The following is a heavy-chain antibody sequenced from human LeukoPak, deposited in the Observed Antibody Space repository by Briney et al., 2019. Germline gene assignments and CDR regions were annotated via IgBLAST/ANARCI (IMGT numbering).Heavy chain of an antibody. D-gene: IGHD1-26*01. J-gene: IGHJ4*02. CDR1: GFTFSSYE. CDR3: ASWGEGALDN. Sequence: GGSLRLSCAASGFTFSSYEMNWVRQAPGKGLEWVSYISSSGSTIYYADSVKGRFTISRDNAKNSLYLQMNSLRVEDTGVYYCASWGEGALDNWGQGTLVTVSS. CDR2: ISSSGSTI. V-gene: IGHV3-48*03.